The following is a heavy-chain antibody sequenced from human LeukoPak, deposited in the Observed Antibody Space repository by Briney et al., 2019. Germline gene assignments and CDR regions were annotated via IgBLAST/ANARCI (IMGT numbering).Heavy chain of an antibody. CDR1: GGSITNNY. CDR3: ARTVGRGPGGHFDY. D-gene: IGHD3-10*01. J-gene: IGHJ4*02. Sequence: SETLSLTCSVSGGSITNNYWSWIRQPPGKGLEWIGYIYASGSTDYNPSLQSRVTISVDTSKNQFSLKLNSVTAADTAVYYCARTVGRGPGGHFDYWGQGTLVTVSS. V-gene: IGHV4-4*09. CDR2: IYASGST.